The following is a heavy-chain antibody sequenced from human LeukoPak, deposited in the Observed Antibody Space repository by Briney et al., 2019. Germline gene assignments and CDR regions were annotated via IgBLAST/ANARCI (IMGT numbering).Heavy chain of an antibody. J-gene: IGHJ4*02. D-gene: IGHD4-17*01. CDR3: ARHSFYGDYYFDY. V-gene: IGHV4-4*09. CDR1: GGSFSGYY. Sequence: SETPSLTCAVYGGSFSGYYWSWIRQPPGKGLEWIGYIYTSGSTNYNPSLKSRVTISVDTSKNQFSLKLSSVTAADTAVYYCARHSFYGDYYFDYWGQGTLVTVSS. CDR2: IYTSGST.